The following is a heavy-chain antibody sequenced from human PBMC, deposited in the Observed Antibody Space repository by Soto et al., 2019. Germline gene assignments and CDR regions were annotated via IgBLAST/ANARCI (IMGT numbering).Heavy chain of an antibody. CDR1: GYTFTSYY. Sequence: ASVKVSCKASGYTFTSYYMHWVRQAPGQGLEWMGIINPSGGSTSYAQKFQGRVTITADESTSTAYMELSSLRSEDTAVYYCARVHYYDSSGYFPLARWGQGTLVTVSS. V-gene: IGHV1-46*01. J-gene: IGHJ1*01. CDR2: INPSGGST. D-gene: IGHD3-22*01. CDR3: ARVHYYDSSGYFPLAR.